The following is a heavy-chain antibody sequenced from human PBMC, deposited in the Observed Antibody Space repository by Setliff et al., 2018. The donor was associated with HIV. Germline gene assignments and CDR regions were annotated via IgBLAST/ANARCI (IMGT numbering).Heavy chain of an antibody. D-gene: IGHD2-2*01. CDR1: GGSINSGNYY. Sequence: SETLSLTCTVSGGSINSGNYYWSWIRQPAGKGLEWIGRIYTSGSTNNNPSLKSRVTISVDTSKNQFSLKLSSVTAADTAFYFCARHSGGDQLLREFDYWGQGTLVTVSS. CDR3: ARHSGGDQLLREFDY. J-gene: IGHJ4*02. CDR2: IYTSGST. V-gene: IGHV4-61*02.